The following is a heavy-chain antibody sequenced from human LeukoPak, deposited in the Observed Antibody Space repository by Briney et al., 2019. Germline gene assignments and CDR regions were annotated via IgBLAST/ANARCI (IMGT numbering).Heavy chain of an antibody. CDR3: ATTYDYVCGSGRVKRYYLDY. D-gene: IGHD3-16*01. CDR2: FDPEDGET. Sequence: ASVKVSCKVSGYTLTELSMHWVRQAPGKGLEWMGGFDPEDGETIYAQKFQGRVTMTEDTSTATAYVEVSSLMYVHTAVYYGATTYDYVCGSGRVKRYYLDYWGQGTLVTVSS. CDR1: GYTLTELS. J-gene: IGHJ4*02. V-gene: IGHV1-24*01.